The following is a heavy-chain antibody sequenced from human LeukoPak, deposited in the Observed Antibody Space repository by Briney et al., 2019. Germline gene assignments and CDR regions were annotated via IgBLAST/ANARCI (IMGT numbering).Heavy chain of an antibody. CDR3: AKGGNYAPLDY. D-gene: IGHD1-7*01. J-gene: IGHJ4*02. CDR1: GFTFSNSA. CDR2: ISTSGSDT. V-gene: IGHV3-23*01. Sequence: PGGSLRLSCAASGFTFSNSAMTWVRQAPGKGLEWVSAISTSGSDTIYTDSVKDRFTISRDNSKNTPYLQMNSLRAEDTAVYYCAKGGNYAPLDYWGQGTLVTVSS.